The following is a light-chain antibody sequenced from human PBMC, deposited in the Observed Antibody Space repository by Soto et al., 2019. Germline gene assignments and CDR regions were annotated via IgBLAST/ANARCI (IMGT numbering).Light chain of an antibody. CDR3: SSYGAISTL. CDR2: DVS. V-gene: IGLV2-14*03. Sequence: QSALTQPASLSGSPGQSITISCTGTSSDIGSSNYVSWYQQHPGKAPKLMIFDVSYRPSGISDRFSGSKSGNTASLTISGLQPEDEADYYCSSYGAISTLFGGGTKLTVL. J-gene: IGLJ3*02. CDR1: SSDIGSSNY.